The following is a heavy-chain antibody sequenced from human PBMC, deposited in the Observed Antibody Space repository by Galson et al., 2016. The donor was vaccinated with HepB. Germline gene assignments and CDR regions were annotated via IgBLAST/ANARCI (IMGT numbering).Heavy chain of an antibody. J-gene: IGHJ5*02. V-gene: IGHV3-23*01. CDR2: INSGGDRQ. CDR3: AQEKLLWVDAKLTHYFDP. Sequence: SLRLSCAASGFSFSTSAVTWVRQAPGKGLEWVSDINSGGDRQYYADSVKGRFTISRDNSRDTVYLQMNNVRAEDTAVYYCAQEKLLWVDAKLTHYFDPRGQATLLTVSS. D-gene: IGHD1-26*01. CDR1: GFSFSTSA.